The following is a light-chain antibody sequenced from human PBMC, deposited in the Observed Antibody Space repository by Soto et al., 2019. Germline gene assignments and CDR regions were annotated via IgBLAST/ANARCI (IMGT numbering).Light chain of an antibody. CDR3: QHWWT. Sequence: EIVMTQSPATLSVSPGERATLSCRASQSVSSNLARYQQKPGQAPRLLIYGASTRATGIPARFSGSGSGTEFTLTISSLQSEDFAVYYCQHWWTFGQGTKVEVK. CDR2: GAS. V-gene: IGKV3-15*01. J-gene: IGKJ1*01. CDR1: QSVSSN.